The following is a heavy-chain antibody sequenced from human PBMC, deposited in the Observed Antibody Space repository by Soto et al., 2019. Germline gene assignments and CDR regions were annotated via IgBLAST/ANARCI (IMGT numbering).Heavy chain of an antibody. Sequence: QVQLQESGPGLVKPSQTLSLTCTVSGGSISSGGYYWSWIRQHPGKGLEWIEYIYYSGSTYYNPSLKSRVTISVDTSKNQFSMKLSSVTGADTAVYYCAGSSSWGFDYWGQGTLVTVSS. CDR3: AGSSSWGFDY. CDR1: GGSISSGGYY. V-gene: IGHV4-31*03. D-gene: IGHD6-13*01. J-gene: IGHJ4*02. CDR2: IYYSGST.